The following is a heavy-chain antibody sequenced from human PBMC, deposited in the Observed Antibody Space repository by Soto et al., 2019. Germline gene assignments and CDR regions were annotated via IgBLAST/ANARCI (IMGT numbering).Heavy chain of an antibody. V-gene: IGHV3-9*01. Sequence: EVQLVESGGGLVQPGRSLRLSCAASGFTFDAYAMHWVRQAPGKGLELVSGISWNSGSIGYADSVKGRLIISRDNAKNSLYLQMNSLCAEDTGLYYCAKAGYSSGWHRFSAHFQRWCQGTLVTVSS. J-gene: IGHJ1*01. CDR2: ISWNSGSI. CDR3: AKAGYSSGWHRFSAHFQR. D-gene: IGHD6-19*01. CDR1: GFTFDAYA.